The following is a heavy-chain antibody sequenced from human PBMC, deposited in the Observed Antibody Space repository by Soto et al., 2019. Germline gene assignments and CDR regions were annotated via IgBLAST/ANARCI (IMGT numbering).Heavy chain of an antibody. CDR3: ARDPSRELDPHRAY. Sequence: GGSLRLSCAASGFTFSSYSMNWVRQAPGKGLEWVSSISSSSSYIYYADSVKGRFTISRDNAKNSLYLQMNSLRAEDTAVYYCARDPSRELDPHRAYWGQGTLVTVSS. CDR2: ISSSSSYI. CDR1: GFTFSSYS. D-gene: IGHD1-1*01. V-gene: IGHV3-21*01. J-gene: IGHJ4*02.